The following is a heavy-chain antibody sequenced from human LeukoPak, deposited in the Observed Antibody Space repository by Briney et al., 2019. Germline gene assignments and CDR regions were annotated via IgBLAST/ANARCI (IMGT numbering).Heavy chain of an antibody. Sequence: PGGSLRLSCAASGFTFSSYAMSWVRQAPGKGLKWVSAISGSGGSTYYADSVKGRFTISRDNSKNTLYLQMNSLRAEDTAVYYCVLWFGELWGSDYWGQGTLVTVSS. CDR3: VLWFGELWGSDY. CDR1: GFTFSSYA. CDR2: ISGSGGST. J-gene: IGHJ4*02. D-gene: IGHD3-10*01. V-gene: IGHV3-23*01.